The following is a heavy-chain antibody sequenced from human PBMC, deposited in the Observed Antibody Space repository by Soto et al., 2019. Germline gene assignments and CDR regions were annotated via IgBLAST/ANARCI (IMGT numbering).Heavy chain of an antibody. J-gene: IGHJ6*02. Sequence: GGSLRLSCVDSGFTFHTYVMNWVRQAPGKGLEWVSSITATGDKTFYADSLKGRFTISRDNSKDTLYLQMNSLRAEDTALYYCSKGIGTTRLYSLDVWGQGTTVTVSS. CDR3: SKGIGTTRLYSLDV. CDR1: GFTFHTYV. D-gene: IGHD1-7*01. V-gene: IGHV3-23*01. CDR2: ITATGDKT.